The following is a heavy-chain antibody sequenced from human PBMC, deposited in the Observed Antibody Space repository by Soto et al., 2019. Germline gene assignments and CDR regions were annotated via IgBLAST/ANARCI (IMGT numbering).Heavy chain of an antibody. CDR1: GFTFSSYG. D-gene: IGHD3-22*01. CDR2: ISYDGSNK. J-gene: IGHJ4*02. Sequence: QVQLVESGGGVVQPGRSLRLSCAASGFTFSSYGMHWVRQAPGKGLEWVAVISYDGSNKYYADSVKGRFTIPRDNSKNTLYLQMNSLRAEDTAVYYCAKDLAYYYDSSGPQYWGQGTLVTVSS. V-gene: IGHV3-30*18. CDR3: AKDLAYYYDSSGPQY.